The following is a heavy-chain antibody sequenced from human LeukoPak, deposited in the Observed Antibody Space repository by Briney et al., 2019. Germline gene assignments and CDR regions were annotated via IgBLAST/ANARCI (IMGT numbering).Heavy chain of an antibody. CDR3: ARGGYCSSTSCYGGVLDFDY. CDR1: DYSITSGYY. V-gene: IGHV4-38-2*02. CDR2: IFHSGGT. J-gene: IGHJ4*02. Sequence: SETLSLTCTVSDYSITSGYYWGWIRQPPRKGLEWVGSIFHSGGTYYNPSLKSRVTISVDTSKNQFSLKLSSVTAAETAVYYCARGGYCSSTSCYGGVLDFDYWGQGTLVTVSS. D-gene: IGHD2-2*01.